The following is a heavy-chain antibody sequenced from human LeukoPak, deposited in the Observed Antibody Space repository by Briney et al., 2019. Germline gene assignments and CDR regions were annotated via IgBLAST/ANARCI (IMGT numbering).Heavy chain of an antibody. CDR2: IYYSGST. V-gene: IGHV4-59*01. CDR3: ARDRGYDSSGYYGLDI. D-gene: IGHD3-22*01. Sequence: SETLSLTCTVSGGSISSYYWSWIRQLPGKGLEWIGYIYYSGSTNYNPSLKSRVTISVDTSKNQFSLKLSSVTAADTAVYYCARDRGYDSSGYYGLDIWGQGTMVTVSS. J-gene: IGHJ3*02. CDR1: GGSISSYY.